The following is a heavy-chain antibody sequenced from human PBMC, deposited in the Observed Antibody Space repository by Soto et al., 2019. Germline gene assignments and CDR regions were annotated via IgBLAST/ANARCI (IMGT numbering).Heavy chain of an antibody. CDR1: GGSFSGYY. Sequence: LSLTCAVYGGSFSGYYCNWIRQPPWKGLEWIGEIDHSGYTNYNPSLKSRVTISVDTSKNQFSLRLTSVTAADTAVYYCARVRDWFDPWGQGTLVTVSS. D-gene: IGHD3-3*01. CDR3: ARVRDWFDP. J-gene: IGHJ5*02. V-gene: IGHV4-34*01. CDR2: IDHSGYT.